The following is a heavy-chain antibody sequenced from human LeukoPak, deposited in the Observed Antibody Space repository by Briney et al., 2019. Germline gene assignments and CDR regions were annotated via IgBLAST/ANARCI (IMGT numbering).Heavy chain of an antibody. CDR1: GFTFSSYG. Sequence: PGGSLRLSCAASGFTFSSYGMHWVRQAPGKGLEWVAVISYDGSNKYYADSVKGRFTISRDNSKNTLYLQMNSLRAEDTAVYYCATSTTVVTPGATGYWGQGTLVTVSS. CDR3: ATSTTVVTPGATGY. CDR2: ISYDGSNK. D-gene: IGHD4-23*01. J-gene: IGHJ4*02. V-gene: IGHV3-30*03.